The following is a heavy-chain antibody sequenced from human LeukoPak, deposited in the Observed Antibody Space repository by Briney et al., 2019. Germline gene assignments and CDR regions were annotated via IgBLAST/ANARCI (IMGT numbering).Heavy chain of an antibody. V-gene: IGHV5-51*01. CDR2: IYPGDSDT. D-gene: IGHD3-10*01. J-gene: IGHJ3*02. CDR3: ARQLYGSGSYYSYDAFDI. Sequence: GESLKISCKGSGYSFTSYWIGWVRQMPGKGLEWMGIIYPGDSDTRYSPSFQGQVTISADKPISTAYLQWSSLKASDTAMYYCARQLYGSGSYYSYDAFDIWGQGTMVTVPS. CDR1: GYSFTSYW.